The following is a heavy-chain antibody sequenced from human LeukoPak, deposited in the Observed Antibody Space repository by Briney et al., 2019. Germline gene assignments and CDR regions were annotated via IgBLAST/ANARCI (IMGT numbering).Heavy chain of an antibody. Sequence: ASVKVSCKASVYRFSSVGISWVRQAPGQGLEWIGWVSTYNSERNYAPKFQARVTMTKDTSTSTVFLEMWSLRADDTAVYYCVRDNWNEFDPWGQGTLVTVSS. CDR1: VYRFSSVG. J-gene: IGHJ5*02. V-gene: IGHV1-18*01. CDR3: VRDNWNEFDP. CDR2: VSTYNSER. D-gene: IGHD1-1*01.